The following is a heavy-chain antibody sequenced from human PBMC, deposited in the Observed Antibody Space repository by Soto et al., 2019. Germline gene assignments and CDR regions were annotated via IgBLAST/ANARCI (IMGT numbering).Heavy chain of an antibody. CDR3: ARTRYYDFWSGYYEVGYDY. Sequence: PSETLSLTCTVSGGSISSYYWSWIRQPPGKGQEWIGYIYYSGSTNYNPSLKSRVTISVDTSKNQFSLKLSSVTAADTAVYYCARTRYYDFWSGYYEVGYDYWGQGTLVTVSS. CDR2: IYYSGST. D-gene: IGHD3-3*01. J-gene: IGHJ4*02. CDR1: GGSISSYY. V-gene: IGHV4-59*08.